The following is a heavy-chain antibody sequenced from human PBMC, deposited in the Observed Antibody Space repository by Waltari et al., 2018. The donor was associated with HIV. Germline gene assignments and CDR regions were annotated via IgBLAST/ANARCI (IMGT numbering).Heavy chain of an antibody. Sequence: QVQVVQSGGGVVQPGRSLRLSCAGAGFTFSRYGMHWVRQAPGKGLELVALIWYDGSNKYYADSVKGRFAISRDNSKNTVYLQMNSLRAEDTAVYYCARDRSSSWYGKDYYYFGMDVWGQGTTVTVSS. CDR2: IWYDGSNK. D-gene: IGHD6-13*01. J-gene: IGHJ6*02. V-gene: IGHV3-33*01. CDR1: GFTFSRYG. CDR3: ARDRSSSWYGKDYYYFGMDV.